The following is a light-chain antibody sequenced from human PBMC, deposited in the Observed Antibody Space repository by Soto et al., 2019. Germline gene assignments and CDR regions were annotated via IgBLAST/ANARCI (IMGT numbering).Light chain of an antibody. Sequence: EIVMTQSPATLSVSPGERATLSRRASQSVSSNLAWYQQKPGQAPRLLIYGASTRATGIPARFSGSGSGTEFTLTISSLQSEDFAVYYCQQYNNWPGWTFGQGTKVDIK. CDR1: QSVSSN. CDR2: GAS. CDR3: QQYNNWPGWT. J-gene: IGKJ1*01. V-gene: IGKV3-15*01.